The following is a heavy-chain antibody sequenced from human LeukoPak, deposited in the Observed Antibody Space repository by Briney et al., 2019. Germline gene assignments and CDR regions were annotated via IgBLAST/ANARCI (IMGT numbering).Heavy chain of an antibody. CDR1: GGSISSSSYY. CDR3: ARGTAAADFDY. D-gene: IGHD6-13*01. CDR2: IYYSGST. J-gene: IGHJ4*02. V-gene: IGHV4-61*01. Sequence: SETLSLTCTVSGGSISSSSYYWSWIRQPPGKGLEWIGYIYYSGSTNYNPSLKSRVTISVDTSKNQFSLKLSSVTAADTAVYYCARGTAAADFDYWGQGTLVTVSS.